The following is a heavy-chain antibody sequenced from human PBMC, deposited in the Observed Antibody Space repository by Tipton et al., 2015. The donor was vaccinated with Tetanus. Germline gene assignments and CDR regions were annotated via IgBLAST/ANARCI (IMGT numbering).Heavy chain of an antibody. Sequence: QLVQSGGDLVKPGGSLRLSCAASGFTFSDYYMTWIRQAPGKGLEWVSYITGGGSSIYYADSVKGRFTISRDNAKNSLYLQMNSLRVEDTAVYYCARGIFRYVDWGQGTTVTVSS. CDR1: GFTFSDYY. CDR2: ITGGGSSI. V-gene: IGHV3-11*01. D-gene: IGHD3-9*01. J-gene: IGHJ6*02. CDR3: ARGIFRYVD.